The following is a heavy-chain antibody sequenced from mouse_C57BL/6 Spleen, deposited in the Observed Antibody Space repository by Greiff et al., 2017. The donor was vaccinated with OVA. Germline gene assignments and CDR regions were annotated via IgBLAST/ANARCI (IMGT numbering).Heavy chain of an antibody. J-gene: IGHJ3*01. V-gene: IGHV1-69*01. CDR3: ARSALTGPFAY. Sequence: QVQLQQSGAELVMPGASVKLSCKASGYTFTSYWMHWVKQRPGQGLEWIGEIDPSDSYTNYNQKFKGKSTLTVDKSSSTAYMQLSSLTSEDSAVYYCARSALTGPFAYWGQGTLVTVSA. CDR1: GYTFTSYW. CDR2: IDPSDSYT. D-gene: IGHD4-1*01.